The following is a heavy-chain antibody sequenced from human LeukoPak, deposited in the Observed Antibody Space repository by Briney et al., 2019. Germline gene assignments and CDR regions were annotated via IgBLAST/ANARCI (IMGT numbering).Heavy chain of an antibody. CDR1: GGSISSSSHY. J-gene: IGHJ4*02. CDR2: IYYSGST. Sequence: SETLSLTCTVSGGSISSSSHYWGWIRQPPGKGLEWIGNIYYSGSTHYNSSLKSRVTISVDTSKNQFSLKLSSVTAADTAVYYCARDYGGSLFDYWGQGTLVTVSS. V-gene: IGHV4-39*07. D-gene: IGHD3-10*01. CDR3: ARDYGGSLFDY.